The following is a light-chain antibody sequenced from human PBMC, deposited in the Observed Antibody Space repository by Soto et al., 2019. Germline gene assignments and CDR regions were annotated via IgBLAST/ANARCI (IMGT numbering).Light chain of an antibody. J-gene: IGLJ1*01. CDR2: EVN. Sequence: QSVLTQPPSASGSPGQSVTISCTGTSSDVGGYNYVSWYQQYPGKVPKLMIYEVNKRPSGVPGRFSGSKSGNTASLTVSGLHAEDEADYYCTSYAGGNDVFGTGTKVTVL. V-gene: IGLV2-8*01. CDR1: SSDVGGYNY. CDR3: TSYAGGNDV.